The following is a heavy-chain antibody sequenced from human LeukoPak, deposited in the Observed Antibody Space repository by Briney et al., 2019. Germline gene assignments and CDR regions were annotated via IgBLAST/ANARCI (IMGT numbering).Heavy chain of an antibody. D-gene: IGHD5-24*01. Sequence: SETLSLTCAVYGGSFSGYFWTWIRQSPGKGLEWIGEINRGGSTNYNPSLKSRVTISVDMSRNQFSLKLSSVTAADTAVYYCARVAAATTNPRFDYWGQGTLVTVSS. J-gene: IGHJ4*02. CDR3: ARVAAATTNPRFDY. V-gene: IGHV4-34*01. CDR1: GGSFSGYF. CDR2: INRGGST.